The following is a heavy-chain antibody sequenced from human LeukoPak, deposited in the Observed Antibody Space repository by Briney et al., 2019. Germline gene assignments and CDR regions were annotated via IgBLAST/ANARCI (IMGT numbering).Heavy chain of an antibody. J-gene: IGHJ2*01. V-gene: IGHV4-30-2*01. Sequence: PSQTLSLTCTVSGGSISSGGYYWSWIRQPPGKGLEWIGYIYHSGSTYYNPSLKSRVTISVDRSKNQFSLKLSSVTAADTAVYYCARDYGDYTHRDWYFDLWGRGTLVTVSS. CDR1: GGSISSGGYY. CDR2: IYHSGST. D-gene: IGHD4-17*01. CDR3: ARDYGDYTHRDWYFDL.